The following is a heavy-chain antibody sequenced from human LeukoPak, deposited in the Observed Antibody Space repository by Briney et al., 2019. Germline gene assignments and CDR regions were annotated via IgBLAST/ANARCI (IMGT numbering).Heavy chain of an antibody. CDR3: ARVAGSSSWYGYYDGMDV. CDR2: VSGYNGNT. V-gene: IGHV1-18*01. Sequence: ALVKVSCKASGYTFTSYGISWVRQAPGQGHEWMGWVSGYNGNTNYAQKLQGRVTMTTDTSTSTAYMELRSLRSDDTAVYYCARVAGSSSWYGYYDGMDVWGQGTTVTVSS. J-gene: IGHJ6*02. CDR1: GYTFTSYG. D-gene: IGHD6-13*01.